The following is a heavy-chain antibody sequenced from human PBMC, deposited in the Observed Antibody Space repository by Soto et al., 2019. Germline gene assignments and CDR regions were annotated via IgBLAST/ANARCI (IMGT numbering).Heavy chain of an antibody. CDR3: AKAELGMDAFDI. CDR2: ISGLGTRV. Sequence: EAQLLESGGDLVQPGGSLRLSCEASGFTFNKHAINWLRQAPGKGLEWVSSISGLGTRVYYADSVKGRFTISRDNSKNRVYLQMSSLRAEDTAIFYCAKAELGMDAFDIWGPGTSVTVPS. CDR1: GFTFNKHA. J-gene: IGHJ3*02. V-gene: IGHV3-23*01. D-gene: IGHD7-27*01.